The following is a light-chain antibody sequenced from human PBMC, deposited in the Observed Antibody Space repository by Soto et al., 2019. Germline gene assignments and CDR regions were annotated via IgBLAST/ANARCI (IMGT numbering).Light chain of an antibody. CDR3: VQSVELPIT. V-gene: IGKV2D-29*01. Sequence: DIVMTQTPLSLSVTPGQPASISCKSSQTLLPYDGKTHLFWFLQKPGQPPQLLIHGVSNRFSGVXAXXSGSGSGTDFTLKVSRVEAEDVGVYYCVQSVELPITFGQGTRLEIK. CDR1: QTLLPYDGKTH. J-gene: IGKJ5*01. CDR2: GVS.